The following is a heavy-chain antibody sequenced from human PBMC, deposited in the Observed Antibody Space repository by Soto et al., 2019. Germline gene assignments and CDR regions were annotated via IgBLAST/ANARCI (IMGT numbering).Heavy chain of an antibody. CDR3: AREGAVAGSQDF. V-gene: IGHV3-33*01. J-gene: IGHJ1*01. CDR2: IWYDGSSK. Sequence: GGSLRLSCAASGFMFSDYGMHWVRQAPGKGLEWVAIIWYDGSSKYYSDSVKGRFTISRDNSNNTLYLQMNSLRVEDTAVYFCAREGAVAGSQDFWGQGTLVTVSS. D-gene: IGHD6-19*01. CDR1: GFMFSDYG.